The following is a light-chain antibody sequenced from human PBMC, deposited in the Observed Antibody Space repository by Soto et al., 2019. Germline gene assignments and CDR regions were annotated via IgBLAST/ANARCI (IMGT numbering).Light chain of an antibody. Sequence: EIAFTQSPGTLSLSPGERATLSCRASQTLSNSFIAWYQHKPGQAPRLLVYDTSTRATGIPDRYSGSGSGTDFTLTISRXEPEDFAVFFCQQYGTSEIIFGQGTRLEIK. CDR1: QTLSNSF. CDR3: QQYGTSEII. J-gene: IGKJ5*01. V-gene: IGKV3-20*01. CDR2: DTS.